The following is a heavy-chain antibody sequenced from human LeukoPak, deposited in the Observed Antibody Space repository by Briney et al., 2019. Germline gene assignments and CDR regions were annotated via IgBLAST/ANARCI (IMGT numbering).Heavy chain of an antibody. Sequence: ASVKVSCKASGYTFTGYYMHWVRQAPGQGLERMGRINPNSGGTNYAQKFQGRVTMTRDTSISTAYMELSRLRSDDTAVYYCAREGATGGIWNYHYYGMDVWGQGTTVTVSS. CDR2: INPNSGGT. CDR3: AREGATGGIWNYHYYGMDV. D-gene: IGHD1-26*01. J-gene: IGHJ6*02. V-gene: IGHV1-2*06. CDR1: GYTFTGYY.